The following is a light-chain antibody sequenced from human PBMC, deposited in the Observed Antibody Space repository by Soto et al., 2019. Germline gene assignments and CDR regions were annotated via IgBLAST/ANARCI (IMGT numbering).Light chain of an antibody. CDR2: TAS. Sequence: IQMTQSPSSLSASVGDRVTITCRASQTISIFLNWYQHKPGKPPTLLIYTASSLQSGVPSRFSGSASGTDFTLTISSLQPEDFATYYCLQDYTYPWTFGQGTKVDIK. CDR1: QTISIF. J-gene: IGKJ1*01. V-gene: IGKV1-6*01. CDR3: LQDYTYPWT.